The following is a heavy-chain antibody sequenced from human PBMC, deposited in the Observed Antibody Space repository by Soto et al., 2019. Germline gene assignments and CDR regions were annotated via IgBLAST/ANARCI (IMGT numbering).Heavy chain of an antibody. Sequence: PGGSLRLSCAASGFTFDDYAMHWVRQAPGKGLEWVSGISWNSGSIGYADSVKGRFTISRDNAKNSLYLQMNSLRAEDTALYYCAKDSTPFWSGYYDYWGQGTLVTVSS. D-gene: IGHD3-3*01. V-gene: IGHV3-9*01. CDR3: AKDSTPFWSGYYDY. CDR1: GFTFDDYA. CDR2: ISWNSGSI. J-gene: IGHJ4*02.